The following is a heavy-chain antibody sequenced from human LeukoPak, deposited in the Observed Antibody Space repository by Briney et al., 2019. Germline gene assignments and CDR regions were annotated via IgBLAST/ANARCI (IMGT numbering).Heavy chain of an antibody. J-gene: IGHJ4*02. V-gene: IGHV1-2*02. CDR3: ARDRVVVPAAFDY. CDR2: INPNSGGT. D-gene: IGHD2-2*01. Sequence: EPSVKVSCKASGYTFTAYYMHWVRQAPGQGLEWMGWINPNSGGTNYAQKFQGRVTMTRDTSISTAYMELSRLRSDDTAVYYCARDRVVVPAAFDYWGQGTMVTVSS. CDR1: GYTFTAYY.